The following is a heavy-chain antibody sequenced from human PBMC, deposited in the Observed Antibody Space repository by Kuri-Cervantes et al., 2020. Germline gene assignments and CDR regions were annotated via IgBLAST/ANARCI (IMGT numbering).Heavy chain of an antibody. D-gene: IGHD4-17*01. CDR1: GFTFSSYS. CDR3: GGGGDYGDSTLKVPLDY. CDR2: ISDSSSTI. Sequence: GGSLRLSCAASGFTFSSYSMNWVRQAPGKGLEWVSYISDSSSTIYYADSVKGRFTISRDNTKTSVFLQMNSLRAEDTAVYYCGGGGDYGDSTLKVPLDYWGQGTLVTVSS. V-gene: IGHV3-48*01. J-gene: IGHJ4*02.